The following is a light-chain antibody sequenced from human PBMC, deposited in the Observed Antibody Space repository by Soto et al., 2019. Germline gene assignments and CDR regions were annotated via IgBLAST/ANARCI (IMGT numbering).Light chain of an antibody. CDR1: QTVYNGF. V-gene: IGKV3-20*01. Sequence: ENVLTQSPGTLSLSPGERATLSCRASQTVYNGFLAWYQQKPGQAPRLLIYGASSRATVIPDRFSGSGSGTDFTLTISSLEPEDCAVYYCQQYVSSPRTFGQGTKVEI. CDR3: QQYVSSPRT. CDR2: GAS. J-gene: IGKJ1*01.